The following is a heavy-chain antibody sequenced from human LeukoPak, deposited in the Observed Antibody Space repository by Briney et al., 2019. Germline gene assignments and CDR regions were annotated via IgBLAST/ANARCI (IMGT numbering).Heavy chain of an antibody. CDR3: ARLPPGQFLKDIVVNFDY. CDR1: GYNFAYYW. V-gene: IGHV5-51*01. Sequence: GESLKISCKVSGYNFAYYWIGWVRQMPGKDFEWIGIIFPGDSNTNYSPSLQGHVTLSTDKSINTAYLQWTSLEASDTAMYYCARLPPGQFLKDIVVNFDYWGQGTLVTVSS. J-gene: IGHJ4*02. CDR2: IFPGDSNT. D-gene: IGHD2-15*01.